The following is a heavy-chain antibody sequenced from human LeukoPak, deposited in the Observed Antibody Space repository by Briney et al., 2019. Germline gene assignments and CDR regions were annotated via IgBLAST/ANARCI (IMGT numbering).Heavy chain of an antibody. D-gene: IGHD2-8*02. J-gene: IGHJ6*03. CDR3: ARVNRVRVPGGAGYYYYMEV. Sequence: PSETLSLTCTVSGGSISSGSYYWSWIRQPPGRGLEWIGYIYYSGSTNYNPSLESRVTISVDTSKNQFSLKLSSVTAADTAVYYCARVNRVRVPGGAGYYYYMEVWGKGTTVTVSS. CDR2: IYYSGST. V-gene: IGHV4-61*01. CDR1: GGSISSGSYY.